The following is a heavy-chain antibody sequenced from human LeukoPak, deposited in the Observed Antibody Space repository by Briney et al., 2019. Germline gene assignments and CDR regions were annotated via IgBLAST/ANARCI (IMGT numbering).Heavy chain of an antibody. CDR1: GYSFTSYW. CDR3: ARHIVVVTAIGAFDI. CDR2: IYPGDSDT. Sequence: GESLKISCKGSGYSFTSYWIGWVRQMPRKGLEWMGIIYPGDSDTRYSPSFQGQVTISADKSISTAYLQWSSLKASDTAMYYCARHIVVVTAIGAFDIWGQGTMVTVSS. D-gene: IGHD2-21*02. V-gene: IGHV5-51*01. J-gene: IGHJ3*02.